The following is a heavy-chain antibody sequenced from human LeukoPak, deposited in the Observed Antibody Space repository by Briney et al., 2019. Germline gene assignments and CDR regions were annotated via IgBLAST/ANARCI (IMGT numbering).Heavy chain of an antibody. CDR2: IRSDGART. CDR3: ARMNYISTGWGAPFDY. Sequence: GGSLRLSCTAAGFTFDDYGMNWVRQAPGKGLEWVSYIRSDGARTDYTGAVKGRFTISRDNAKNSLYLQMNSLRVEDTAVYYCARMNYISTGWGAPFDYWGQGVLVTVSS. CDR1: GFTFDDYG. D-gene: IGHD1-7*01. V-gene: IGHV3-48*03. J-gene: IGHJ4*02.